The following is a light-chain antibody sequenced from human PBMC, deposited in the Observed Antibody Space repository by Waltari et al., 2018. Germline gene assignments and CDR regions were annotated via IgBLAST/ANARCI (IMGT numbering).Light chain of an antibody. CDR1: QSVSTY. CDR3: QHRFNWPLT. J-gene: IGKJ4*01. CDR2: DAS. V-gene: IGKV3-11*01. Sequence: EIVLTQSPATLSLSPGDGATLSCRASQSVSTYLAWYQEKPGQAPRLLIYDASNRATGLPARFSGSGSGTDFTLTISGLEPEDSAVYYCQHRFNWPLTFGGGTKVEIK.